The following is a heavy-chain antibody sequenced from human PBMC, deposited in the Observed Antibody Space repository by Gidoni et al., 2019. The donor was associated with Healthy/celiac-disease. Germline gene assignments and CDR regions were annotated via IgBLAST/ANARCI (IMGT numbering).Heavy chain of an antibody. Sequence: CAASGFTFSSYGMHWVRQAPGKGLEWVAVIWYDGSNKYYADSVKGRFTISRDNSKNTLYLQMNSLRAEDTAVYYCARYYYDSSGYYYFDYWGQGTLVTVSS. V-gene: IGHV3-33*01. CDR3: ARYYYDSSGYYYFDY. CDR2: IWYDGSNK. CDR1: GFTFSSYG. D-gene: IGHD3-22*01. J-gene: IGHJ4*02.